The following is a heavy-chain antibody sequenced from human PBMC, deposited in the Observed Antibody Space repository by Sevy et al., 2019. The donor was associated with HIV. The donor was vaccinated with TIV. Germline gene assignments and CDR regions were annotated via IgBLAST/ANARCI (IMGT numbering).Heavy chain of an antibody. CDR1: GYTFTTYH. J-gene: IGHJ4*02. D-gene: IGHD2-15*01. Sequence: ASVKVSCKISGYTFTTYHITWVRQAPGQGPECMGRISPHNGDTNYAPKFQGRVTMITDKSTSKAYMELRSLGSDDTAVYYCAGAHCSGGRCYSLAYWGQGTLVTVSS. V-gene: IGHV1-18*01. CDR3: AGAHCSGGRCYSLAY. CDR2: ISPHNGDT.